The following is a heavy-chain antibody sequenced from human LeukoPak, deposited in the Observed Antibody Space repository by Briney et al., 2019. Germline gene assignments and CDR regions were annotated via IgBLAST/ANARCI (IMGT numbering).Heavy chain of an antibody. V-gene: IGHV4-39*07. Sequence: PSETLSLTCAVSGGSISSGYYYWNWIRQPAGKGLEWIGSIYYSGSTYYNPSLKSRVTISVDTSKNQFSLKLSSVTAADTAVYYCARECNDGPFDYWGQGTLVTVSS. J-gene: IGHJ4*02. CDR1: GGSISSGYYY. CDR2: IYYSGST. D-gene: IGHD1-1*01. CDR3: ARECNDGPFDY.